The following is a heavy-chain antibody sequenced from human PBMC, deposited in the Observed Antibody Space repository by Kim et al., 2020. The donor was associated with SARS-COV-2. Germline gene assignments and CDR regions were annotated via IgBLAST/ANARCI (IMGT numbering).Heavy chain of an antibody. D-gene: IGHD5-12*01. Sequence: YAQKFQGRVTMTRNTAISTAYMELSSLRSEDTAVYYCARGLSGYDRNDYWGQGTLVTVSS. CDR3: ARGLSGYDRNDY. J-gene: IGHJ4*02. V-gene: IGHV1-8*01.